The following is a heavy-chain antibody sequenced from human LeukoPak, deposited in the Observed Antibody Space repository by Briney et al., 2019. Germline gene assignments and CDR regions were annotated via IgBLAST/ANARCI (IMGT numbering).Heavy chain of an antibody. CDR3: ARVDVVVPAAIYYYMDV. V-gene: IGHV4-59*08. CDR1: GGSISSYY. CDR2: IYYSGST. Sequence: SETLSLTCTVSGGSISSYYWSWIRQPPGKGLEWIGYIYYSGSTYYNPSLKSRVTISVDTSKNQFSLKLSSVTAADTAVYYCARVDVVVPAAIYYYMDVWGKGTTVTVSS. J-gene: IGHJ6*03. D-gene: IGHD2-2*02.